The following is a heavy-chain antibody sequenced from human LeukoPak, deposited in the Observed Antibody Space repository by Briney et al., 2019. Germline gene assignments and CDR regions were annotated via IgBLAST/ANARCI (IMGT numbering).Heavy chain of an antibody. CDR1: GDSVSSNSAA. CDR2: TYYRSKWYN. J-gene: IGHJ3*02. CDR3: ARRMARDGGWYVDDAFDI. V-gene: IGHV6-1*01. Sequence: SQTLSLTCAISGDSVSSNSAAWNWIRQSPSRGPEWLGRTYYRSKWYNDYAVSVKSRITINPDTSKNQFSLQLNSVTPEDTAVYYCARRMARDGGWYVDDAFDIWGQGTMVTVSS. D-gene: IGHD6-19*01.